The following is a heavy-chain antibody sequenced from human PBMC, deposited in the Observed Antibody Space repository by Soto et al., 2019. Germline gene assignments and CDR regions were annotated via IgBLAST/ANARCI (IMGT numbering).Heavy chain of an antibody. CDR2: IFYSGST. CDR1: GGSISGYY. D-gene: IGHD2-2*01. Sequence: QVQLQESGPGLVKPSETLSLTCTVSGGSISGYYWSWIRQPPGKGLEWIGYIFYSGSTKYSPSLKSRVTISIDASKNQCSLELSSVTAADTAVYYCARRQTRNMNGFDNWGQGTLVTVSS. J-gene: IGHJ4*02. CDR3: ARRQTRNMNGFDN. V-gene: IGHV4-59*08.